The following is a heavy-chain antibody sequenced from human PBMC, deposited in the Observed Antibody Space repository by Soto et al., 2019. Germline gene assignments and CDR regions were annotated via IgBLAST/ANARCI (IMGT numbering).Heavy chain of an antibody. D-gene: IGHD3-22*01. CDR2: ISAYNGNT. J-gene: IGHJ4*02. Sequence: ASVKVSCKASGYTFTSYGISWVRQAPGQGLEWMGWISAYNGNTNYAQKLQGRVTMTTDTSTSTAYMELRSLRSDDTAVYYCARCGANYYDSSGYFDPDYWGQGTLVTVSS. CDR1: GYTFTSYG. CDR3: ARCGANYYDSSGYFDPDY. V-gene: IGHV1-18*01.